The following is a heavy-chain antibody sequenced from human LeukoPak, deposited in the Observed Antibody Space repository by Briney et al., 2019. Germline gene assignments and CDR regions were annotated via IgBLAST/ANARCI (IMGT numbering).Heavy chain of an antibody. V-gene: IGHV3-30*02. J-gene: IGHJ4*02. D-gene: IGHD3-10*01. CDR1: GFTFSSYG. CDR2: IRYDGSNK. Sequence: GGSLRLSCAASGFTFSSYGMHWVRQAPGKGLEWVAFIRYDGSNKYYADSVKGRFTISRDNSKNTLYLQMNSLRAEDTAVYYCAKLASDTYGSGSYLFDYWGQGTLVTVSS. CDR3: AKLASDTYGSGSYLFDY.